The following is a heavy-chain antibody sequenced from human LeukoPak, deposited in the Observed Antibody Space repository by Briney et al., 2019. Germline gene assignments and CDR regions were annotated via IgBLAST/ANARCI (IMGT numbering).Heavy chain of an antibody. CDR3: AKGGGYEAQYYYYYLDV. CDR2: ISGSGSST. D-gene: IGHD5-12*01. CDR1: GFTFSSYG. J-gene: IGHJ6*03. V-gene: IGHV3-23*01. Sequence: GGTLRLSCAASGFTFSSYGMSWVRQAPGKGLEWVSAISGSGSSTYYTGSVKGRFSISRDNSKNTLYLQMKSLRAEDTAVYYCAKGGGYEAQYYYYYLDVWGKGTTVTISS.